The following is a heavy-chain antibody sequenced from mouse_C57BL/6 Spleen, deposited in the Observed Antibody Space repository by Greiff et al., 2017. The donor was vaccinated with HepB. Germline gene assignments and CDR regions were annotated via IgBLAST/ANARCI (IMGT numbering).Heavy chain of an antibody. J-gene: IGHJ3*01. CDR3: TIFDGYFSAY. V-gene: IGHV14-4*01. D-gene: IGHD2-3*01. CDR2: IDPENGDT. CDR1: GFNIKDAY. Sequence: LKESGAELVRPGASVKLSCTASGFNIKDAYMHWVKQRPEQGLEWIGWIDPENGDTEYASKFQGKATITADTSSHTAYLQLSSLTSEDTAVYYCTIFDGYFSAYWGQGTLVTVSA.